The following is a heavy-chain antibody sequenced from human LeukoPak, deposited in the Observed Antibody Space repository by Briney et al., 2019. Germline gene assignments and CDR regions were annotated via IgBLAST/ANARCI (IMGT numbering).Heavy chain of an antibody. D-gene: IGHD5-12*01. CDR1: GGSISSYC. J-gene: IGHJ6*03. V-gene: IGHV4-4*07. CDR3: ARDGWSSGYDISYYYYYYYMDV. CDR2: IYTSGST. Sequence: SETLSLTCTVSGGSISSYCWSWIRQPAGKGLEWIGRIYTSGSTNYNPSLKSRVTMSVDTSKNQFSLKLSSVTAADTAVYYCARDGWSSGYDISYYYYYYYMDVWGKGTTVTVSS.